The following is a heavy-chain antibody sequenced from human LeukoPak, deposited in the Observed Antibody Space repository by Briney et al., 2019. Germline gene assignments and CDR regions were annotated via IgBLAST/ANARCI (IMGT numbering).Heavy chain of an antibody. J-gene: IGHJ4*02. V-gene: IGHV4-31*03. CDR2: IYYSGST. CDR1: GGSISSGGYY. CDR3: RRERDYGDFAR. D-gene: IGHD4-17*01. Sequence: SETLSLTCTVSGGSISSGGYYWSWIRQHPGKGLEWIGYIYYSGSTYYNPSLKSRVTISVDTSKNQFSLKLSSVTSADTAVYYCRRERDYGDFARWGQGALVTVSS.